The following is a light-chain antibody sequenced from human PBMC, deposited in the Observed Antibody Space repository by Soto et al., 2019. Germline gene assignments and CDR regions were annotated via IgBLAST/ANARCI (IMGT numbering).Light chain of an antibody. CDR2: EAS. CDR1: SSDVGSYNL. J-gene: IGLJ2*01. Sequence: QSALTQPASVSGSPGQSITISCTGTSSDVGSYNLVSWYQVYPGKAPKVIIYEASKRPSGVSDRFSGSKSGNTVSLTISDLQAEDEALYYCCSYAGSVTVPFGGGTKLTVL. V-gene: IGLV2-23*02. CDR3: CSYAGSVTVP.